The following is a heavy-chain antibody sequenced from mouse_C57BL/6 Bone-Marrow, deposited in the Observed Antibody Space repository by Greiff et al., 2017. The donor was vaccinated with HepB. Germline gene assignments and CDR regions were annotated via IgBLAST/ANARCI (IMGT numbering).Heavy chain of an antibody. CDR1: GFTFNTYA. D-gene: IGHD1-1*01. CDR3: VRDTYYGSSYWYFDV. V-gene: IGHV10-3*01. J-gene: IGHJ1*03. Sequence: GGGLVQPKGSLKLSCAASGFTFNTYAMHWVRQAPGKGLEWVARIRSKSSNYATYYADSVKDRFTISRDDSQSMLYLQMNNLTTEDTAMYYCVRDTYYGSSYWYFDVWGTGTTVTVSS. CDR2: IRSKSSNYAT.